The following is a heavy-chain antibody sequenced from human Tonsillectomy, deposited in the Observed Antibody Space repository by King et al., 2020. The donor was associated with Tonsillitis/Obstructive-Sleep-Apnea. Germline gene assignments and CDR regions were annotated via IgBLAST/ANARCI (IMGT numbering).Heavy chain of an antibody. CDR3: ARDPTRGGSYYSDY. V-gene: IGHV3-33*01. J-gene: IGHJ4*02. CDR1: GFTFTTYG. Sequence: VQLVESGGGVVQPGRSLRLSCAASGFTFTTYGMHWVRQAPGKGLEWVAVIGYDGSIKYYADSVKGRFTISRDNSKNTVYLQMNSLRAEETAIYYCARDPTRGGSYYSDYWGQGTLVTVSS. D-gene: IGHD3-16*01. CDR2: IGYDGSIK.